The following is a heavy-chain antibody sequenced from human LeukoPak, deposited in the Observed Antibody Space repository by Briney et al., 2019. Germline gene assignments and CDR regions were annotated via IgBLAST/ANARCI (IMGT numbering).Heavy chain of an antibody. CDR1: GFTFWNYG. CDR3: AKDRRMMSGYYGMDV. V-gene: IGHV3-30*18. Sequence: GRSLRPSCEASGFTFWNYGVHWVRQAPGKGLEWVSLISYNGGNQYYADSVKGRFTISRDNSKNTVYLQLNSLRAEDTAVYYCAKDRRMMSGYYGMDVWGQGTTVTVSS. J-gene: IGHJ6*02. D-gene: IGHD3-16*01. CDR2: ISYNGGNQ.